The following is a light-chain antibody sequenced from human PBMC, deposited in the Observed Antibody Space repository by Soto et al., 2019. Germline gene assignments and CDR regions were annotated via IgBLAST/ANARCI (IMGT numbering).Light chain of an antibody. V-gene: IGLV2-14*01. Sequence: QSALTQPASVSGSPGQSITISCTGTSSDVGGYNYVSWYQQHPGKAPKLMIYDVSNRPSGVSNRFSGSKSGNTASLTISGLQDEDEADYYGSSYTSSSTYVFGTGTKLTVL. J-gene: IGLJ1*01. CDR2: DVS. CDR1: SSDVGGYNY. CDR3: SSYTSSSTYV.